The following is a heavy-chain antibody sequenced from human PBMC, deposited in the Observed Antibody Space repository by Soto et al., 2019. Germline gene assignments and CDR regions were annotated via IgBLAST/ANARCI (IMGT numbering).Heavy chain of an antibody. J-gene: IGHJ4*02. CDR3: ARDHYYDSSGYYFFDY. D-gene: IGHD3-22*01. V-gene: IGHV1-69*13. CDR1: GGTFSSYA. Sequence: SVKVSCKASGGTFSSYAISWVRQAPGQGLEWMGGIIPIFGTANYAQKFQGRVTITADESTSTAYMELSSLRSEDTAVYYCARDHYYDSSGYYFFDYWGQGTLVTVLL. CDR2: IIPIFGTA.